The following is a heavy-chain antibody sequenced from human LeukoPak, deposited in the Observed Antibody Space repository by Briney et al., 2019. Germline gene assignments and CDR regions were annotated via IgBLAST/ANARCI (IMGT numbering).Heavy chain of an antibody. CDR2: ISGSGAST. CDR3: ARDDYDILTGYPYYYGMDV. V-gene: IGHV3-23*01. D-gene: IGHD3-9*01. CDR1: GFTFSTNA. Sequence: PGGSLRLSCLTSGFTFSTNAMSWVRQAPGKGLEWISGISGSGASTYYADSVKGRFTISRDNSKNTLSLQMNSLRAEDTAVYYCARDDYDILTGYPYYYGMDVWGQGTTVTVSS. J-gene: IGHJ6*02.